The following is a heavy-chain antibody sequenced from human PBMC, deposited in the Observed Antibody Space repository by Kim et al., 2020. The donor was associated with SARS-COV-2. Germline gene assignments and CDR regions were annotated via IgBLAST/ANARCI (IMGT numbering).Heavy chain of an antibody. V-gene: IGHV1-58*02. CDR2: IVVGSGNT. J-gene: IGHJ6*02. CDR3: AANRAAYSYGPRGSMDV. D-gene: IGHD5-18*01. CDR1: GFTFTSSA. Sequence: SVKVSCKASGFTFTSSAMQWVRQARGQRLEWIGWIVVGSGNTNYAQKFQERVTITRDMSTSTAYMELSSLRSEDTAVYYCAANRAAYSYGPRGSMDVWGQGTTVTVSS.